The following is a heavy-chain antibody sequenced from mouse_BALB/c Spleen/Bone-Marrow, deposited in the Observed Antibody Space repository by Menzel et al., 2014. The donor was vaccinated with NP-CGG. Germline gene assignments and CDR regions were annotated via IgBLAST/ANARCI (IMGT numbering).Heavy chain of an antibody. CDR3: ASVSAWFAY. CDR1: GFTFSSFG. Sequence: EVQLVESGGGLVQPGGSRKLSCAASGFTFSSFGMHWVRQAPEKGLKWVAYISSGSSTIYYADTVKGRFTISRDNPKNTLFLQMTSLRSEDTAMYYCASVSAWFAYWGQGTLVTVSA. D-gene: IGHD3-1*01. J-gene: IGHJ3*01. V-gene: IGHV5-17*02. CDR2: ISSGSSTI.